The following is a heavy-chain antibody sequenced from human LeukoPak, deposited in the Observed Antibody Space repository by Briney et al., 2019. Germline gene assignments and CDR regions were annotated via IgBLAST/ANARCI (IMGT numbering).Heavy chain of an antibody. Sequence: ASVKVSCKASGYTFTSYAMNWVRQAPGQGLEWMGWINTNTGNPTYAQGFTGRFVFSLDTSVSTAYLQISSLKAEDTAVYYCARGFNYDFWSGYPAHMDVWGKGTTVTVS. CDR3: ARGFNYDFWSGYPAHMDV. V-gene: IGHV7-4-1*02. CDR1: GYTFTSYA. J-gene: IGHJ6*03. D-gene: IGHD3-3*01. CDR2: INTNTGNP.